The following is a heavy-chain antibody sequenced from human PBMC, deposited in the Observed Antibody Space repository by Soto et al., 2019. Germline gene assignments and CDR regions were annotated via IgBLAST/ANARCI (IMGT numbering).Heavy chain of an antibody. D-gene: IGHD1-26*01. CDR2: ISGSGGST. J-gene: IGHJ3*01. CDR3: TRTRPYLPTD. CDR1: GFTFSSYA. Sequence: GGSLRLSCAASGFTFSSYAMSWVRQAPGKGLEWVSAISGSGGSTYYADSVKGRFTISRDNAKNSLYLQMNSLRAEDTDVYYCTRTRPYLPTDWGQGTMVTVSS. V-gene: IGHV3-23*01.